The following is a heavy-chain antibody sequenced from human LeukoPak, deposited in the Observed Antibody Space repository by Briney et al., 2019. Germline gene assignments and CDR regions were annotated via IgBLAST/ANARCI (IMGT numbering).Heavy chain of an antibody. CDR1: GFTFSSYA. CDR3: ARVPLGELRYFDWLLKGSYFDY. D-gene: IGHD3-9*01. Sequence: GGSLRLSCAASGFTFSSYAMSWVRQAPGKGLEWVSGISGSGSSTYYADSVKGRFTISRDNSKNTLYLQMNSLRAEDTALYYCARVPLGELRYFDWLLKGSYFDYWGQGTLVTVSS. V-gene: IGHV3-23*01. CDR2: ISGSGSST. J-gene: IGHJ4*02.